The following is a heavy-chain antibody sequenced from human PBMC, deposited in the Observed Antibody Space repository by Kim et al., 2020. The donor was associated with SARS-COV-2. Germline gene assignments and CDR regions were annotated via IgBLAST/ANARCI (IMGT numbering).Heavy chain of an antibody. Sequence: TPSLKSRVTMTVDTSNNQFSLKLRSVTDADTAVYYCARARITMIVMDSVDIWGQGSMVTVSS. D-gene: IGHD3-22*01. J-gene: IGHJ3*02. CDR3: ARARITMIVMDSVDI. V-gene: IGHV4-31*02.